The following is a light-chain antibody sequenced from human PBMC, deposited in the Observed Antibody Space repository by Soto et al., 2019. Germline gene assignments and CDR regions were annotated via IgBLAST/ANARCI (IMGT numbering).Light chain of an antibody. V-gene: IGLV2-8*01. Sequence: LTQPPSASGSPGQSVAISCTGTNSYVGGYNYVSWYQQHPGKAPKLMIYEVNKRPSGVPDRFSGSKSGNTASLTVSGLQAEDEADYYCSSYAGSSNVFGTGTKVTVL. CDR2: EVN. CDR3: SSYAGSSNV. CDR1: NSYVGGYNY. J-gene: IGLJ1*01.